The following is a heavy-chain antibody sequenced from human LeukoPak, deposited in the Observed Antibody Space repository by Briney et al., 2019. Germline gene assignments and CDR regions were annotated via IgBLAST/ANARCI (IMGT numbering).Heavy chain of an antibody. V-gene: IGHV3-43*01. Sequence: GGSLRLSCAASGFTFDDHTMHWVRQLPGKGLDWVSLISWEGSTTYYADSAKDRFTISRDTSKNSLYLQMNSLRTEDTALYYCAKARSSSWSHLESWGQGTLVTVSS. J-gene: IGHJ4*02. CDR3: AKARSSSWSHLES. CDR2: ISWEGSTT. D-gene: IGHD6-13*01. CDR1: GFTFDDHT.